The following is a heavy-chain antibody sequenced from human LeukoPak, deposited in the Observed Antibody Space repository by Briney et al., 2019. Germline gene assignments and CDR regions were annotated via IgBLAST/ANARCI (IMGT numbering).Heavy chain of an antibody. Sequence: SETLSLTCTVSGGSISSYYWSWIRQPPGKGLEWIGEINHSGSTNYNPSLKSRVTISVDTSKNQFSLKLSSVTAADTAVYYCARRAWGSYRHRSYYFDYWGQGTLVTVSS. CDR1: GGSISSYY. J-gene: IGHJ4*02. D-gene: IGHD3-16*02. V-gene: IGHV4-34*01. CDR3: ARRAWGSYRHRSYYFDY. CDR2: INHSGST.